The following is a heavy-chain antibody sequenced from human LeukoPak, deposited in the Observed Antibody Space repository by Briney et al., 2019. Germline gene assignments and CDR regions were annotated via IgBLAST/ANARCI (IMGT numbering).Heavy chain of an antibody. CDR1: GGTFSSYA. J-gene: IGHJ4*02. Sequence: GASVKVSCKASGGTFSSYAISWVRQAPGQGLEWMGGIIPIFGTANYAQKFQGRVTITADESTSTAYMELSSLRSEDTAVYDCAREGSVCSGGSCYFDYWGQGTLVTVSS. CDR3: AREGSVCSGGSCYFDY. D-gene: IGHD2-15*01. CDR2: IIPIFGTA. V-gene: IGHV1-69*01.